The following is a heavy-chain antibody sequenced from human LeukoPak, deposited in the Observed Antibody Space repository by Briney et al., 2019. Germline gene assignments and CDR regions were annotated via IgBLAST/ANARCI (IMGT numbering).Heavy chain of an antibody. CDR1: GFTFSSYW. Sequence: GSLRLSCAGSGFTFSSYWMSWVRQAPGKGLEWVANIKQDGSEKYYVDSVKGRFTISRDNAKNSLYLQMNSLRAEDTAVYYCARDSGISWSGYYIVYWGQGTLVTVSS. V-gene: IGHV3-7*01. CDR2: IKQDGSEK. J-gene: IGHJ4*02. CDR3: ARDSGISWSGYYIVY. D-gene: IGHD3-3*01.